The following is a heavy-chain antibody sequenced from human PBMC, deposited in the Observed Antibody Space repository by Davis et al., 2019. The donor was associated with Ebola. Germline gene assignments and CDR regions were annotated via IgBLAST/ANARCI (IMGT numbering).Heavy chain of an antibody. D-gene: IGHD3-22*01. Sequence: ASVKVSCKASGYTFTSYGISWVRQAPGQGVEWMGWISAYNGNTNYAQKLQGRVTMTTDTSTSTAYMELRSLRSDDTAVYYCARADYYDSMYYYYGMDVWGQGTTVTVSS. CDR2: ISAYNGNT. CDR1: GYTFTSYG. CDR3: ARADYYDSMYYYYGMDV. V-gene: IGHV1-18*01. J-gene: IGHJ6*02.